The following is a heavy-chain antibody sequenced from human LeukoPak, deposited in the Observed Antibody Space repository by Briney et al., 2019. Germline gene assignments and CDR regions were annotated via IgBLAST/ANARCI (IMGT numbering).Heavy chain of an antibody. CDR1: GGSISSYY. J-gene: IGHJ6*02. Sequence: SETLSLTCTVSGGSISSYYWSWIRQPPGKGLEWIGYIYYSGSTNYNPSLKSRVTISVDPSKNQFSLKLSSVTAADTAVYYCARGHGDYAGYYYYGMDVWGQGTTVTVSS. V-gene: IGHV4-59*01. CDR2: IYYSGST. CDR3: ARGHGDYAGYYYYGMDV. D-gene: IGHD4-17*01.